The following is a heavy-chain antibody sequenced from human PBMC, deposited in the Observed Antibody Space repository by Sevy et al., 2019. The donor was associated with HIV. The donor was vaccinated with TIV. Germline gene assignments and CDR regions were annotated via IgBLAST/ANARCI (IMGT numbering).Heavy chain of an antibody. J-gene: IGHJ6*02. V-gene: IGHV3-15*01. D-gene: IGHD5-12*01. CDR2: IKSKTDGGTT. CDR1: GFTFSNAW. Sequence: GGSLRLSCAASGFTFSNAWMSWVRQAPGKGLEWVGRIKSKTDGGTTDYAEPVKGRFTISRDDSKNTLYLQMNSLKTEDTAVYYCTTGGYDAPLGYWYYGMDVWGQGTTVTVSS. CDR3: TTGGYDAPLGYWYYGMDV.